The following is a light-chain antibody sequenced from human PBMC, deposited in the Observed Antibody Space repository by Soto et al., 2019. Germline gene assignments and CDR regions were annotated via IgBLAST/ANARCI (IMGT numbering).Light chain of an antibody. CDR2: GAS. J-gene: IGKJ4*01. CDR3: QHDYNLLT. Sequence: EIVMTQSPATLSVSPVERATLSCWASHSVTTHLAWFQQRPGQTPRLLIYGASTRATGIPARFSGSGSGTEFTLTISSLQSEDFAVYYCQHDYNLLTFGGGTKVDIK. V-gene: IGKV3-15*01. CDR1: HSVTTH.